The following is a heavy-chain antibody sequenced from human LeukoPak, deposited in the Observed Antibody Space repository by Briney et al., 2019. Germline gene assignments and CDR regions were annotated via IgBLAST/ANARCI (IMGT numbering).Heavy chain of an antibody. Sequence: SGTLSLTCAVSGGSISSSNWWSWVRQPPGKGLEWIGNIYYSGTTYYNPSLKSRVTISVDTSKNQFSLKLSSVTAADTAVYYCARVLRYVDPYYFDYWGQGTLLTVSS. CDR2: IYYSGTT. D-gene: IGHD3-9*01. J-gene: IGHJ4*02. V-gene: IGHV4-4*02. CDR3: ARVLRYVDPYYFDY. CDR1: GGSISSSNW.